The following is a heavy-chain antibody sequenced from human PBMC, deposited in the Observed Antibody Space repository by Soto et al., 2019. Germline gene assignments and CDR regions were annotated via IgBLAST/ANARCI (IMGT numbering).Heavy chain of an antibody. J-gene: IGHJ6*02. CDR3: DGGMDV. Sequence: GGSLRLSCAASGFSLSNYGMHWVRQAPGKGLEWVAVIWHDGSIQQYADSVKGRFTISRDNSKNTLSLQMNSLRAEDTAIYYCDGGMDVWGQGTTVTVSS. CDR1: GFSLSNYG. CDR2: IWHDGSIQ. V-gene: IGHV3-33*01.